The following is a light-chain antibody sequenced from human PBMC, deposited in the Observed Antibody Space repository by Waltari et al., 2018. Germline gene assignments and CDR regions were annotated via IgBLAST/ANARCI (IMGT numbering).Light chain of an antibody. Sequence: RAHPPGSRYLALYQHKPGQAPRLVLYDAAQRASGIPARFSGSGSGTDFTLTISSLEPEDFAVYYCQQRTSWGGLSFGGGTKVEI. CDR3: QQRTSWGGLS. J-gene: IGKJ4*02. V-gene: IGKV3-11*01. CDR1: PPGSRY. CDR2: DAA.